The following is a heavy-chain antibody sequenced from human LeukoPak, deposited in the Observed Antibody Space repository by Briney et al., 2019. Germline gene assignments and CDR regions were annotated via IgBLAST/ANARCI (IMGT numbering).Heavy chain of an antibody. CDR3: ARGWGYCSSTSCYDWTFDY. CDR2: INHSGST. CDR1: GGSFSGYY. Sequence: SETLSLTCAVYGGSFSGYYWSWIRQPPGKGLEWIGEINHSGSTNYNPSLKSRVTISVDTSKNQFSLKLSSVTAADTAVYYCARGWGYCSSTSCYDWTFDYWGQGTLVTVSS. D-gene: IGHD2-2*01. J-gene: IGHJ4*02. V-gene: IGHV4-34*01.